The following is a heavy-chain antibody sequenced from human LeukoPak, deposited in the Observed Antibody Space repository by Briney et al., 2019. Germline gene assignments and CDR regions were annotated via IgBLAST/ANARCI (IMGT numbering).Heavy chain of an antibody. V-gene: IGHV3-21*01. D-gene: IGHD5-24*01. Sequence: GGSLRLSCAASGFTFSSYAMSWVRQAPGKGLEWVSSISSSSSYIYYADSVKGRFTISRDNAKNSLYLQMNSLRAEDTAVYYCAREYGYTRHFDYWGQGTLVTVSS. CDR2: ISSSSSYI. CDR3: AREYGYTRHFDY. J-gene: IGHJ4*02. CDR1: GFTFSSYA.